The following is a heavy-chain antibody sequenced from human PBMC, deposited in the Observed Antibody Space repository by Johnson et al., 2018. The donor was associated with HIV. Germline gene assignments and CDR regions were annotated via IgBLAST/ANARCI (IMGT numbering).Heavy chain of an antibody. CDR1: GFIFSSYA. V-gene: IGHV3-9*01. CDR2: ISWNRGSI. D-gene: IGHD2-15*01. J-gene: IGHJ3*02. Sequence: VQLVESGGGVVQPGGSLRLSCAASGFIFSSYAMHWVRQAPGKGLEWVSGISWNRGSIGYADSVKGRFTISRDNAKNTLYWQMNSLRAEDTAEYYCAKNGGVGGGSSNGAFDIWGQGTMVTVSS. CDR3: AKNGGVGGGSSNGAFDI.